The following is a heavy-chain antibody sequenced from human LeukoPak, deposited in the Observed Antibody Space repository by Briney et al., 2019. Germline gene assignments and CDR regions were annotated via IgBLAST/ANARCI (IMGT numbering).Heavy chain of an antibody. D-gene: IGHD7-27*01. V-gene: IGHV1-18*01. J-gene: IGHJ4*02. Sequence: ASVRVSCKASGYTFTSYGISWVRQAPGRGLEWMGWISAYNGNTNYAQKLQGRVTMTTDTYTSTAYMELRSLRSDDTAVYYCARGPLLGMELDYWGQGTLVTVSS. CDR3: ARGPLLGMELDY. CDR2: ISAYNGNT. CDR1: GYTFTSYG.